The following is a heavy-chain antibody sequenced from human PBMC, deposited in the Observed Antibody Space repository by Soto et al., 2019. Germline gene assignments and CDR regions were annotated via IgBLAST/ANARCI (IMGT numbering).Heavy chain of an antibody. CDR1: GFTFSSYA. V-gene: IGHV3-23*01. D-gene: IGHD2-2*01. CDR3: AKDTPDIVVVPAAINYFDY. Sequence: GGSLRLSCAASGFTFSSYAMSWVRQAPGKGLEWVSAISGSGGSTYYADSVKGRFTISRDNSKNTLYLQMNSLRAEDTAVYYCAKDTPDIVVVPAAINYFDYWGQGTLVTVSS. J-gene: IGHJ4*02. CDR2: ISGSGGST.